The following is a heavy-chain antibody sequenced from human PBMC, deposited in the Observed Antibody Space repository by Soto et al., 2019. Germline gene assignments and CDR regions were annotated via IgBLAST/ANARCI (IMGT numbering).Heavy chain of an antibody. CDR2: VIPIFGTA. Sequence: SVKVSCKASGGTFSSYAISWVRQAPGQGLEWMGGVIPIFGTANYAQKFQGRVTVTADESTSTAYMELSSLRSEDTAVYYCARDGGFGYYEEGAFDIWGQGTMVTVSS. V-gene: IGHV1-69*13. J-gene: IGHJ3*02. CDR1: GGTFSSYA. CDR3: ARDGGFGYYEEGAFDI. D-gene: IGHD3-22*01.